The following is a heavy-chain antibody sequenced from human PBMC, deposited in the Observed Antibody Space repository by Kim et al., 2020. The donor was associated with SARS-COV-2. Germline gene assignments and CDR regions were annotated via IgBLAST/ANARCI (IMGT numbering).Heavy chain of an antibody. CDR2: TRTDGVST. J-gene: IGHJ4*02. CDR1: GSTFGDAC. Sequence: GGSLRLSCVFSGSTFGDACMSWVRQAPGKGLEWVGRTRTDGVSTVYTAAVKGRFTISRDDSRNTLYLQMNSLKSEDTGVYYCTTAFPVATVDSFDHWGQGSLVTVSS. D-gene: IGHD5-12*01. CDR3: TTAFPVATVDSFDH. V-gene: IGHV3-15*05.